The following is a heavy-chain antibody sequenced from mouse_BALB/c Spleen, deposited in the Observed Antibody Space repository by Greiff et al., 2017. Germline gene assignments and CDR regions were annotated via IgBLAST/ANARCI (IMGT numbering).Heavy chain of an antibody. V-gene: IGHV5-17*02. D-gene: IGHD1-1*01. CDR3: ARSYYGRSFDY. CDR2: ISSGSSTI. J-gene: IGHJ2*01. Sequence: EVQVVESGGGLVQPGGSRKLSCAASGFTFSSFGMHWVRQAPEKGLEWVAYISSGSSTIYYADTVKGRFTISRDNPKNTLFLQMTSLRSEDTAMYYCARSYYGRSFDYWGQGTTLTVSS. CDR1: GFTFSSFG.